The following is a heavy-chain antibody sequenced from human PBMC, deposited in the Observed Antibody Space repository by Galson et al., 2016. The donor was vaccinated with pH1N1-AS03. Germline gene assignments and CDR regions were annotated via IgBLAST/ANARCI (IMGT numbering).Heavy chain of an antibody. CDR3: THGGSSAIHGGDDTFDV. J-gene: IGHJ3*01. CDR1: GFTFRTYW. CDR2: IKSKIAGGTT. D-gene: IGHD3-22*01. V-gene: IGHV3-15*01. Sequence: SLRLSCAASGFTFRTYWMAWVRQAPGKGLEWVGRIKSKIAGGTTDYAAPVKGRFTISRDDSNNTLYLQMNSLKTEDTAVYYCTHGGSSAIHGGDDTFDVWGQGRMVTVSS.